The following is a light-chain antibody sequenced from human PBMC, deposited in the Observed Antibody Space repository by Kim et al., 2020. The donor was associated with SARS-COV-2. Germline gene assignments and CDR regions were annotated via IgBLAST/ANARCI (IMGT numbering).Light chain of an antibody. Sequence: QSVLTQPASVSGSPGQSITVSCTGTGSDVGGYNLVSWYQQHPGKAPQLMIYEVTKRPSGVSNRFSGSKSGNTASLTISGLQAEDEADYYCCSYAGSSTVIFGGGTQLTVL. CDR3: CSYAGSSTVI. CDR1: GSDVGGYNL. J-gene: IGLJ2*01. V-gene: IGLV2-23*02. CDR2: EVT.